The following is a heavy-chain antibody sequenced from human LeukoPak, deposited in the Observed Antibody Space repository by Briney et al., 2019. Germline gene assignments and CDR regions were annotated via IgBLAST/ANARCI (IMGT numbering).Heavy chain of an antibody. J-gene: IGHJ4*02. CDR2: ISSSSSYT. D-gene: IGHD2-2*01. V-gene: IGHV3-11*06. CDR1: GFTFSDYY. CDR3: ARGYCSSTRCDYGDYAFFDY. Sequence: GGSLRLSCAASGFTFSDYYMSWIRQAPGKGLEWVSYISSSSSYTNYADSVKGRFTISRDNAKNSLYLQMNSLRAEDTAVYYCARGYCSSTRCDYGDYAFFDYWGQGTLVTVSS.